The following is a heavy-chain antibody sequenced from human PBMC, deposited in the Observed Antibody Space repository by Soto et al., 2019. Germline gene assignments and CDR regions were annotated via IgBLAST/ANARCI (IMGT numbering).Heavy chain of an antibody. J-gene: IGHJ6*02. V-gene: IGHV4-34*01. D-gene: IGHD6-13*01. Sequence: PSETLSLTCAVYGGSFSGYYWSWIRQPPGKGLDWIGEINHSGSTNYNPSLKSRVTISVDTSKNQFSLKLSSVTAADTAVYYCARLPIYSSSWYYYYYYGMDVWGQGTTVTVSS. CDR2: INHSGST. CDR3: ARLPIYSSSWYYYYYYGMDV. CDR1: GGSFSGYY.